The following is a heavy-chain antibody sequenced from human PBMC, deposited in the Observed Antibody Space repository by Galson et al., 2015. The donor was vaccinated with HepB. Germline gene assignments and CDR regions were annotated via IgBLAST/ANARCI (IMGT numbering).Heavy chain of an antibody. CDR3: ARDLGWELGEFDY. J-gene: IGHJ4*02. CDR1: GYTFNNYG. CDR2: ISAYNGKT. Sequence: SVKVSCKASGYTFNNYGISWVRQAPGQGLEWMGWISAYNGKTNHALKLQGRVTMTTDTSTSTAYMELRSLGSDDTAVYYCARDLGWELGEFDYLGQGTLVTVSS. V-gene: IGHV1-18*01. D-gene: IGHD1-26*01.